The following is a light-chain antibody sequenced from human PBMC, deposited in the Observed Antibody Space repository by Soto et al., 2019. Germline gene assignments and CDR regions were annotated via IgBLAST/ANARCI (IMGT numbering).Light chain of an antibody. CDR1: SSDVGGYNY. CDR3: SSYAGKNNLV. V-gene: IGLV2-8*01. Sequence: QSSLTQPPSASGSPGQSVTISCTGTSSDVGGYNYVSWYQQHPGKVPKLMIYDVRKRPSGVPDRFSGSKSGNTASLTVSGLQAEDEADYYCSSYAGKNNLVFGGGTKLTVL. CDR2: DVR. J-gene: IGLJ3*02.